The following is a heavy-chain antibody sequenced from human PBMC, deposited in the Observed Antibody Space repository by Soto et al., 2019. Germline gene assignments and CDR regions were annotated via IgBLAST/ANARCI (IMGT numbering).Heavy chain of an antibody. V-gene: IGHV3-23*01. J-gene: IGHJ4*02. CDR1: GLTFGTYP. Sequence: GGSLRLSCAASGLTFGTYPMIWVRRAPGKGLEWVSSISGGGTPTYYAGSVEGRFTISRDNSKNTLYLQINSLRVEDTAVYYCAKVKTWTILDYWGRGTLVTVSS. CDR2: ISGGGTPT. CDR3: AKVKTWTILDY.